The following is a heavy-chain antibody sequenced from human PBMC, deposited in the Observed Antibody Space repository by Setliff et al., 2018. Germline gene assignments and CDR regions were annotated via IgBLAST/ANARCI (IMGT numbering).Heavy chain of an antibody. CDR1: GYTFRQSI. D-gene: IGHD3-3*01. J-gene: IGHJ5*02. Sequence: ASVKVSCKASGYTFRQSIVSWVRQAPGRGLEWLGWIGVYSGNTYSAQRFQGRVSLTTDESTNTAYLELRGLRSDDTAVYYCMRLVRFCSRTVCQRTSGDEAWGQGTLVTAPQ. V-gene: IGHV1-18*01. CDR3: MRLVRFCSRTVCQRTSGDEA. CDR2: IGVYSGNT.